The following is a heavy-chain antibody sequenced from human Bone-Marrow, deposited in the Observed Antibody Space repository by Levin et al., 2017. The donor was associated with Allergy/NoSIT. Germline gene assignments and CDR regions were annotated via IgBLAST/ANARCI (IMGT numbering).Heavy chain of an antibody. J-gene: IGHJ4*02. V-gene: IGHV3-13*01. CDR3: ARGTSSTSGGFDY. D-gene: IGHD3-16*01. CDR1: GFAFSNYD. CDR2: FGTVSDS. Sequence: GGSLRLSCTASGFAFSNYDIHWVRQAPGKGLEWVSGFGTVSDSYYPGSVKGRFIVSRENARNSLYLQMNNLRVGDTAVYYCARGTSSTSGGFDYWGQGTL.